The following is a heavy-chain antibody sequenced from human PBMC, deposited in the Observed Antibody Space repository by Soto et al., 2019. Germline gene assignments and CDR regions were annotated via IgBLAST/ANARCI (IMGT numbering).Heavy chain of an antibody. CDR3: AKDGMPWYYASSGYPYYFDY. CDR1: GFTFSSYA. Sequence: LRLSCAASGFTFSSYAMSWVRQAPGKGLEWVSAISGSGGSTYYADSVKGRFTISRDNSKNTLYLQMNSLRAEDTAVYYCAKDGMPWYYASSGYPYYFDYWGQGTLVTV. D-gene: IGHD3-22*01. V-gene: IGHV3-23*01. CDR2: ISGSGGST. J-gene: IGHJ4*02.